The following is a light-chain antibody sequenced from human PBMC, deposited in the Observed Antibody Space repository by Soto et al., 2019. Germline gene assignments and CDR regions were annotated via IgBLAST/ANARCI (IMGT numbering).Light chain of an antibody. J-gene: IGKJ2*01. V-gene: IGKV3-20*01. CDR1: QSVSSSS. Sequence: EIVWTQSPGTLSLSPGERATLSCRASQSVSSSSLAWYQQKRGQAPRLLIYGASSRATGIPDRFSGGGSGPDFPHTISRLEPEDFAGYCCQVSGRSALYTFGQGTRLEIK. CDR2: GAS. CDR3: QVSGRSALYT.